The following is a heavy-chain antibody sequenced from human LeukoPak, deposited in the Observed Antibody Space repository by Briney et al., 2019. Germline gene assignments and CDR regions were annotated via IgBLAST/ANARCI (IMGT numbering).Heavy chain of an antibody. D-gene: IGHD4-17*01. J-gene: IGHJ3*02. V-gene: IGHV3-9*03. CDR1: GFTFDDYA. Sequence: GRSLRLSCAASGFTFDDYAMHWVRQAPGKGLEWVSGISWNSGSIGYADSVKGRFTISRDNAKNSLYLQMNSLRAEDMALYYCAKAKVGDYDVGIAFDIWGQGTMVTVSS. CDR3: AKAKVGDYDVGIAFDI. CDR2: ISWNSGSI.